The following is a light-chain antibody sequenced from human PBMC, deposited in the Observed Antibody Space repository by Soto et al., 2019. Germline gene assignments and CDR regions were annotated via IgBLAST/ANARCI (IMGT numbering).Light chain of an antibody. J-gene: IGKJ1*01. V-gene: IGKV2-28*01. CDR2: LGS. CDR3: QQYGSSPSWT. CDR1: QSLLHSNGYNY. Sequence: DIVMTQSPLSLPVTPGEPASISCRSSQSLLHSNGYNYLDWYLQKPGQSPQLLIYLGSNRASGVPDRFSGSGSGTDLTLKISRVEAEDVAVYYCQQYGSSPSWTFGQGTKVEIK.